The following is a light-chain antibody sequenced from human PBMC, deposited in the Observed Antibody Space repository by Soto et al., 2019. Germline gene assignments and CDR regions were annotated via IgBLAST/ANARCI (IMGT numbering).Light chain of an antibody. CDR3: QHGRNWPST. J-gene: IGKJ4*01. CDR1: QSVSSQ. Sequence: EIVLTQSPATLSLSPGEGATLSCRASQSVSSQLAWYQQKPGQAPRLLIYDASNRATGIQVRFSGSGSETDFTLTISSLEPEDFAVYYGQHGRNWPSTFGGGTKVEIK. V-gene: IGKV3-11*01. CDR2: DAS.